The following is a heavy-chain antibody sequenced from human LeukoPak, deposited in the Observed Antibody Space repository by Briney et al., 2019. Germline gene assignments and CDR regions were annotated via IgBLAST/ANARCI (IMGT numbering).Heavy chain of an antibody. CDR3: ARGDLPHFWGGYYNPYYFDY. Sequence: SETLSLTCTVSGGSISSYYWSWIRQPPGKGLEWIGYIYYSGSTNYNPSLKSRVTISVDTSKNQFSLKLSSVTAADTAVYYCARGDLPHFWGGYYNPYYFDYWGQGTLVTVSS. D-gene: IGHD3-3*02. CDR2: IYYSGST. J-gene: IGHJ4*02. CDR1: GGSISSYY. V-gene: IGHV4-59*01.